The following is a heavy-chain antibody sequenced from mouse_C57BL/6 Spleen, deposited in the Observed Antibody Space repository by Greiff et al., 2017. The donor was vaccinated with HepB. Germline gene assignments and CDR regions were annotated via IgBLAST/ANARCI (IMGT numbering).Heavy chain of an antibody. Sequence: QVHVKQSGAELVRPGTSVKVSCKASGYAFTNYLIEWVKQRPGQGLEWIGVINPGSGGTNYNEKFKGKATLTADKSSSTAYMQLSSLTSEDSAVYFCARGGGPYYAMDYWGQGTSVTVSS. CDR2: INPGSGGT. CDR1: GYAFTNYL. CDR3: ARGGGPYYAMDY. V-gene: IGHV1-54*01. J-gene: IGHJ4*01.